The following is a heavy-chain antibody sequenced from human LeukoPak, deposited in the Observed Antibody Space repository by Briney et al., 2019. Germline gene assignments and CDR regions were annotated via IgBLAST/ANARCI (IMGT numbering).Heavy chain of an antibody. J-gene: IGHJ6*02. Sequence: PSETQSLTCAVYGGSFSGYYWSWIRQPPGKGLEWIGEINHSGSTNYNPSLKSRVTISVDTSKNQFSLELSSVTAADTAVYYCARGRWLQSYYYGMDAWGQGTTVTVSS. CDR3: ARGRWLQSYYYGMDA. CDR1: GGSFSGYY. D-gene: IGHD5-24*01. V-gene: IGHV4-34*01. CDR2: INHSGST.